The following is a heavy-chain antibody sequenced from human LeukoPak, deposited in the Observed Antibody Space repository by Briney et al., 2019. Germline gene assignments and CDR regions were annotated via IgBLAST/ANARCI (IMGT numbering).Heavy chain of an antibody. CDR3: ARGDQYSSSWYDLNWFDP. J-gene: IGHJ5*02. Sequence: SETLSLTCTVSGGSISSYYWSWLRQPPGKGLEWIGYIYYSGSTNYNPSLKSRVTISVDTSKNQFSLKLSSVTAADTAVYYCARGDQYSSSWYDLNWFDPWGQGTLVTVSS. CDR1: GGSISSYY. CDR2: IYYSGST. D-gene: IGHD6-13*01. V-gene: IGHV4-59*01.